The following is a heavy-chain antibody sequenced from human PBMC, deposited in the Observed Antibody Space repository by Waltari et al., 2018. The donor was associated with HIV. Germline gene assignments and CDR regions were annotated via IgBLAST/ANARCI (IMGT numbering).Heavy chain of an antibody. CDR1: SDSIINLF. CDR3: ARGNRTLIGSYSQFFFDD. Sequence: QVRLAESGPRPVQPSETLTLKCSIFSDSIINLFCTCVRQTPGKGLEYLGYVFYNGDSDYNPSLKSLLTMSLDTSNYLFYLKLASVTTSDTAIYYCARGNRTLIGSYSQFFFDDWGQRALVTVSS. J-gene: IGHJ4*02. CDR2: VFYNGDS. V-gene: IGHV4-59*11. D-gene: IGHD3-10*01.